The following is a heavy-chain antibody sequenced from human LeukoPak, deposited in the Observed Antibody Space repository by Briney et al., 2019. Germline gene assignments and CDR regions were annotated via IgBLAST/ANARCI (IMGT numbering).Heavy chain of an antibody. CDR1: GASITSYH. CDR3: ARDDYGDYI. D-gene: IGHD4-17*01. Sequence: PSETLSLTCTVSGASITSYHWSWIRQPAGKGLEWIGRMFYSGNTDYNPSLKSRLTMSIDTSKNQFSLKLSSVTAADTAVYYCARDDYGDYIGGQGTLVTVSS. J-gene: IGHJ4*02. CDR2: MFYSGNT. V-gene: IGHV4-4*07.